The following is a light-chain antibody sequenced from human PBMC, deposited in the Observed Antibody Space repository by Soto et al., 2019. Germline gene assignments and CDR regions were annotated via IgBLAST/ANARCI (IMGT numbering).Light chain of an antibody. Sequence: DIQMTQSPSTLSASVGDRVTITCRASQSISNWLAWYQQKPGKAPKLLIYKASSLESGVPSRFSGSVSGTEFTLTISRLQPDDFATYYCQQYSTYFRPFGQGTKVEIK. CDR2: KAS. J-gene: IGKJ1*01. CDR1: QSISNW. V-gene: IGKV1-5*03. CDR3: QQYSTYFRP.